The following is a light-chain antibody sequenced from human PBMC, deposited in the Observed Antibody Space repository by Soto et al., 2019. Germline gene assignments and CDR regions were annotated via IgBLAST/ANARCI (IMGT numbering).Light chain of an antibody. V-gene: IGKV3D-15*02. J-gene: IGKJ5*01. CDR1: QSVSRR. CDR2: GAS. Sequence: DIMLMQSPATLSVSPGERATLSCRASQSVSRRLAWYQHRPGQSPRLLMSGASMRASGVPVRFSGSGSGTDFSLTISRLEPEDFAVYYCRHYGETPITFGLGTRLEIK. CDR3: RHYGETPIT.